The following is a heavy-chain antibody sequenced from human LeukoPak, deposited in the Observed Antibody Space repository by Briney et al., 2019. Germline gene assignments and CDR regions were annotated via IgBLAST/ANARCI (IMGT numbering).Heavy chain of an antibody. V-gene: IGHV1-18*01. CDR3: VRSTVSTFGVDWFDP. Sequence: ASVKVSCKASGYTFTSYGISWVRQAPGQGLEWMGRISAYNGNTNYAHKFQGRVTMTTDTSTSTAYMELRSLRSDDTAVYYCVRSTVSTFGVDWFDPWGQGTLVTVSS. CDR1: GYTFTSYG. J-gene: IGHJ5*02. CDR2: ISAYNGNT. D-gene: IGHD3-16*01.